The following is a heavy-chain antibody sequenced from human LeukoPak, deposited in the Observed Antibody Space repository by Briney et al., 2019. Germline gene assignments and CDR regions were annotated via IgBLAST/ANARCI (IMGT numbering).Heavy chain of an antibody. D-gene: IGHD3-22*01. V-gene: IGHV3-11*01. Sequence: SGGSLTLSCAASGFTFSDYYMSWIRQAPGKGLEWVSYISSSGSTIYYADSVKGRFTISRDNAKNSLYLQMNSLRAEDTAVYYCGYDSSGYYVYWGQGTLVTVSS. CDR2: ISSSGSTI. CDR3: GYDSSGYYVY. J-gene: IGHJ4*02. CDR1: GFTFSDYY.